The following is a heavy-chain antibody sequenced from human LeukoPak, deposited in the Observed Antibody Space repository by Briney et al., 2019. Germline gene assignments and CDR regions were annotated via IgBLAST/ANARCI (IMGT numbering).Heavy chain of an antibody. D-gene: IGHD4-17*01. J-gene: IGHJ5*02. Sequence: PGGSLRLSCEASGFTFSSYWMHWVRQAPGKGLVWVSRINSDGSSTSYADSVKGRFTISRDNAKNTLYLQMNSLRAEDTAVYYCAKGARGDTVTSIVGLNWFDPWGQGTLVTVSS. CDR3: AKGARGDTVTSIVGLNWFDP. CDR2: INSDGSST. V-gene: IGHV3-74*01. CDR1: GFTFSSYW.